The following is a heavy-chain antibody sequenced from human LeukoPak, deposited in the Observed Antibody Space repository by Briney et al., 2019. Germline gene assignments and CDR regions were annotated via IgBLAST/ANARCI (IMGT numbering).Heavy chain of an antibody. V-gene: IGHV3-30*18. J-gene: IGHJ4*02. CDR3: AKERDSLDSSGSPSDY. CDR2: ISFDGRDK. D-gene: IGHD3-22*01. CDR1: GFDFNKYG. Sequence: GKSLRLSCAASGFDFNKYGMHWVRQAPGKGLQWVAVISFDGRDKYYVDSVKGRFTISRDRSKNTLFLQMNRLSAEDTAMYYCAKERDSLDSSGSPSDYWGQGTLVTVSS.